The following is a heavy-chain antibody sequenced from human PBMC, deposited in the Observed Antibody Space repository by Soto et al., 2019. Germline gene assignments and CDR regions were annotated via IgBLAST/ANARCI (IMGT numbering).Heavy chain of an antibody. Sequence: EVQLLESGGGLVQPGGSLRLSCAASGFTFSSYAMSWVRQAPGKGLEWVSAISGSGGSTYYADSVKGRFTISRDNSKNTLYLQMNSLRAEDTAVYYCAKGSITIFGVVSIDYYYGMDVWGQGTTVTVSS. J-gene: IGHJ6*02. D-gene: IGHD3-3*01. CDR1: GFTFSSYA. V-gene: IGHV3-23*01. CDR3: AKGSITIFGVVSIDYYYGMDV. CDR2: ISGSGGST.